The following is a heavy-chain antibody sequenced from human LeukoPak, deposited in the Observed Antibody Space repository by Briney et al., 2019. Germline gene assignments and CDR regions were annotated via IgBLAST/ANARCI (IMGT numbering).Heavy chain of an antibody. CDR3: ASIGYSFAGYFDY. D-gene: IGHD5-12*01. CDR1: GYTFTGYY. J-gene: IGHJ4*02. Sequence: ASVKVSCKASGYTFTGYYKHWVRQAPGQGLEWMGWINPNSGGTNYAQKFQGRVTMTRDTSISTAYMELSRLRSDDTAVYYCASIGYSFAGYFDYWGQGTLVTVSS. V-gene: IGHV1-2*02. CDR2: INPNSGGT.